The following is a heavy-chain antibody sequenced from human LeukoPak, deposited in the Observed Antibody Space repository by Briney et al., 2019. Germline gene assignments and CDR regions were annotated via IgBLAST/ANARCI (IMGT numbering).Heavy chain of an antibody. CDR3: ARVLRYGYGMDV. V-gene: IGHV4-30-2*01. Sequence: SETLSLTCTVSGGSISSGGYSWSWIRQPPGKGLEWIGYIYHSGSTYYNPSLKSRVTISVDRSKNQFSLKLSSVTAADTAVYYCARVLRYGYGMDVWGQGTTVTVSS. J-gene: IGHJ6*02. CDR1: GGSISSGGYS. D-gene: IGHD3-9*01. CDR2: IYHSGST.